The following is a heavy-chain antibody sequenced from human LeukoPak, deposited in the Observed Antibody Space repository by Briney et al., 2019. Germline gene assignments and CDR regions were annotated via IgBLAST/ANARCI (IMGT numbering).Heavy chain of an antibody. CDR3: AKHPTSYDFWSGETYYFDY. CDR1: GFSFSDYW. Sequence: PGGSLRLSCAASGFSFSDYWMSWVRQAPGKGLEWVSAISGGGGSTYYADSVKGRFTISRDNSKNTLYLQMNSLRAEDTAVYYCAKHPTSYDFWSGETYYFDYWGQGTLVTVSS. CDR2: ISGGGGST. J-gene: IGHJ4*02. V-gene: IGHV3-23*01. D-gene: IGHD3-3*01.